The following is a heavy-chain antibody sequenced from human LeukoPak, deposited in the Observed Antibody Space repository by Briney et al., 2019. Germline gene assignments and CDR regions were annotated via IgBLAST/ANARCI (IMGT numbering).Heavy chain of an antibody. Sequence: GGSLRLSCAASGFTFSNYWMTWVRQAPGKGREGVAHINQDGSEEHYMDSVKARFTISRDNAKNSLSLQMNSLRAEDTAVYYCVRDGGVSGYDLLDYWGRGTLVTVSS. D-gene: IGHD5-12*01. CDR2: INQDGSEE. J-gene: IGHJ4*02. CDR3: VRDGGVSGYDLLDY. V-gene: IGHV3-7*01. CDR1: GFTFSNYW.